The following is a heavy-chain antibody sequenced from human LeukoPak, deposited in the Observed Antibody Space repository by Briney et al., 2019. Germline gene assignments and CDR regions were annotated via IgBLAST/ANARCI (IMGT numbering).Heavy chain of an antibody. V-gene: IGHV4-4*07. CDR1: GGSIGSYY. J-gene: IGHJ3*02. D-gene: IGHD3-22*01. Sequence: PSETLSLTCTVSGGSIGSYYWSWIWQPAGKGLEWIGPIYTSGTINYNPSLKSRITMSVDTSKNQFSLKLSSVTAADTAVYHCARDYFDSSGYRHDVFDIWGQGTMVTVSS. CDR2: IYTSGTI. CDR3: ARDYFDSSGYRHDVFDI.